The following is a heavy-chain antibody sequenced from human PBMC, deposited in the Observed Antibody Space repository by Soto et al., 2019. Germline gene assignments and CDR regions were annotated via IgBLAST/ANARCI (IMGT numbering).Heavy chain of an antibody. D-gene: IGHD3-16*01. V-gene: IGHV4-39*01. CDR1: GGSISSNNYY. Sequence: QLQLQESGPGLVKPSETLSLTCFVSGGSISSNNYYWGWIRQPPGKGLEWIGSMSYSRSTYYNPPPKSRVTISVGTSKNQFSLKLTSVTAADTAVYCWASHLRPTIWGGGYFDYWGQGPLVSVSS. CDR3: ASHLRPTIWGGGYFDY. CDR2: MSYSRST. J-gene: IGHJ4*02.